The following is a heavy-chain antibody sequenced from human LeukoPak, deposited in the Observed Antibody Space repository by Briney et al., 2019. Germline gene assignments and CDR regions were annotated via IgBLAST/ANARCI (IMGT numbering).Heavy chain of an antibody. J-gene: IGHJ6*03. CDR3: ARMSSGWYYYMDV. Sequence: ASVKVSCKTSGYTFTDYYMHWVRQAPGQGLEWMGWINPNSGGTNYAQKFQGRVTMTRDTSISTAYMELSRLRSDDTAVYYCARMSSGWYYYMDVWGKGTTVTISS. CDR2: INPNSGGT. V-gene: IGHV1-2*02. D-gene: IGHD6-19*01. CDR1: GYTFTDYY.